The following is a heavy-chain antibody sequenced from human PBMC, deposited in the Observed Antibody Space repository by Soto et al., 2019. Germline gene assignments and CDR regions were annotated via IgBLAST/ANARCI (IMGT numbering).Heavy chain of an antibody. CDR2: ISAYNGNT. Sequence: ASVKVSCKASGYTFTSYGISWVRQAPGQGLEWMGWISAYNGNTNYAQKLQGRVTMTTDTSTSTAYMELRSLRSDDTAVYYCARGEDYYGSVNNWFDPWGQGTLVTVSS. V-gene: IGHV1-18*01. D-gene: IGHD3-10*01. CDR1: GYTFTSYG. CDR3: ARGEDYYGSVNNWFDP. J-gene: IGHJ5*02.